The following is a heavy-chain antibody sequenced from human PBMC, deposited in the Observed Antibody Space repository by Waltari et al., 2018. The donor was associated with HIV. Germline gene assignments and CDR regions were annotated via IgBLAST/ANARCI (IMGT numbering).Heavy chain of an antibody. CDR3: ARGGGSWLQETHYYKGLDI. CDR2: VWDDDGNI. V-gene: IGHV1-18*01. Sequence: VQLMQSGPEMRKPGASVRISCRATGYDLTSYGITWVRQATGQGFGWVGWVWDDDGNIDVEGKVKGIVRLTIDPSTTTVLLELRSLRVDDTATYYCARGGGSWLQETHYYKGLDIWGLGTSVTVSS. CDR1: GYDLTSYG. J-gene: IGHJ6*02. D-gene: IGHD5-12*01.